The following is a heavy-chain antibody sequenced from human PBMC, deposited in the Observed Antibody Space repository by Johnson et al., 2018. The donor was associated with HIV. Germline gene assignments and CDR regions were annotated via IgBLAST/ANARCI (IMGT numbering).Heavy chain of an antibody. CDR1: GFTVSSYA. CDR3: AKVEYGGLLPNDSFDI. CDR2: MSWNRGSI. V-gene: IGHV3-64*04. D-gene: IGHD2-21*02. Sequence: QVQLVESGGGLVQPGGSLRLSCAASGFTVSSYAMHWVRQAPGKGLEWVSGMSWNRGSIVSADYVKGRSTMSRDNSKNTLYLQMNSLRAEDTAVYYCAKVEYGGLLPNDSFDIWGQGTMVTVSS. J-gene: IGHJ3*02.